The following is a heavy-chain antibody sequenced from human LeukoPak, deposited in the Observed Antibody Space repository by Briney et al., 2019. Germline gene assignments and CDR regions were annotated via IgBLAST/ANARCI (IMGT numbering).Heavy chain of an antibody. CDR1: GFTFSNFA. Sequence: GGSLRLSCAASGFTFSNFAMRWVRQAPGKGLEWVSGISGSSSSTYYADSVKGRFTISRDNSKNTLYLQMNSLRVEDTAVYYCAKEGSGSYYTIDYWGQGTLVTVSS. D-gene: IGHD1-26*01. CDR2: ISGSSSST. CDR3: AKEGSGSYYTIDY. J-gene: IGHJ4*02. V-gene: IGHV3-23*01.